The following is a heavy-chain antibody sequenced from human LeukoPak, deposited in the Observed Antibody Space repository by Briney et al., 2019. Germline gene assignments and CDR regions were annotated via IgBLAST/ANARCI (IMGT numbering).Heavy chain of an antibody. CDR2: ISYDGSNK. V-gene: IGHV3-30*18. J-gene: IGHJ4*02. CDR1: GFTFSSYG. CDR3: AKPVVGFGELGCFDY. Sequence: GGSLRLSCAASGFTFSSYGMHWVRQAPGKGLEWVAVISYDGSNKYYADSVKGRFTISRDNSKNTLYLQMNSLRAEDTAVYYCAKPVVGFGELGCFDYWGQGTLVTVSS. D-gene: IGHD3-10*01.